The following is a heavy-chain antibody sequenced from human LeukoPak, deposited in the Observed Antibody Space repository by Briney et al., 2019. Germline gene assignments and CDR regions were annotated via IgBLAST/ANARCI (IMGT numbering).Heavy chain of an antibody. D-gene: IGHD1-26*01. Sequence: GGSLRLSCAASGFTFSAYNMNWVRRTPGKGLERVSSISTSSSYIYYADSVKGRFTISRDNARNSLYLQMNSLRAEDTAVYYCARGYLGATLFSSIDYWGQGTLVTVSS. CDR3: ARGYLGATLFSSIDY. V-gene: IGHV3-21*01. J-gene: IGHJ4*02. CDR1: GFTFSAYN. CDR2: ISTSSSYI.